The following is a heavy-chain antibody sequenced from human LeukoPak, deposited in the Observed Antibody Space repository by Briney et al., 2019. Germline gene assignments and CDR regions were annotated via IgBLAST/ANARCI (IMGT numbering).Heavy chain of an antibody. V-gene: IGHV3-21*01. D-gene: IGHD3-9*01. CDR1: GFTFSSYS. CDR2: ISSSSSYI. J-gene: IGHJ6*03. Sequence: GGSLRLSCAASGFTFSSYSMNWVRQAPGKGLKWVSSISSSSSYIYYADSVKGRFTISRDNAKNSLYLQMNSLRAEDTAVYYCARQYDILTGYYASAPMDVWGKGTTVTVSS. CDR3: ARQYDILTGYYASAPMDV.